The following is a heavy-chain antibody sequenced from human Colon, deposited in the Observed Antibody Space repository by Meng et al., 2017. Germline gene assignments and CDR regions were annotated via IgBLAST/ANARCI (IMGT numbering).Heavy chain of an antibody. J-gene: IGHJ4*02. CDR3: AKGEGASGYLY. D-gene: IGHD5-12*01. Sequence: GESLKISCEASGFTFSNYDMSWVRQAPGKGLEWVSNIRPSGETYYADSVRGRFTISRDNTKNILYLQMNSLTTDDTALYYCAKGEGASGYLYWGQGTLVTVSS. V-gene: IGHV3-23*01. CDR1: GFTFSNYD. CDR2: IRPSGET.